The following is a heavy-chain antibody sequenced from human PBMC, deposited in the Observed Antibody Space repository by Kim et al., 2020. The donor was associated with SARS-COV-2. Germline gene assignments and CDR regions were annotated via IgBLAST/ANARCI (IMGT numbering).Heavy chain of an antibody. CDR1: GGSVSSGSYY. J-gene: IGHJ5*02. CDR3: ARVIVGATFDP. Sequence: SETLSLTCTVSGGSVSSGSYYWSWIRQPPGKGLEWIGYIYYSGSTNYNPSLKSRVTISVDTSKNQFSLKLSSVTAADTAVYYCARVIVGATFDPWGQGTLVTVSS. V-gene: IGHV4-61*01. CDR2: IYYSGST. D-gene: IGHD1-26*01.